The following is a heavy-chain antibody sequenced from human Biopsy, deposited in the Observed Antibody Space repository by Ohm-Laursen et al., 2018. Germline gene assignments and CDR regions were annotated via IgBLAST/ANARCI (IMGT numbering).Heavy chain of an antibody. CDR1: GGSLNNHY. CDR3: ARHDRSGYWGLDY. D-gene: IGHD3-22*01. CDR2: IYSSGRP. J-gene: IGHJ4*02. V-gene: IGHV4-4*08. Sequence: GTLSLTCSVSGGSLNNHYWSWIRQSPGKGLEWLAYIYSSGRPNYNPSLKSQIIVSVDTSKNQLSLKVTSVTATDTAMYYCARHDRSGYWGLDYWGQGALVTVSA.